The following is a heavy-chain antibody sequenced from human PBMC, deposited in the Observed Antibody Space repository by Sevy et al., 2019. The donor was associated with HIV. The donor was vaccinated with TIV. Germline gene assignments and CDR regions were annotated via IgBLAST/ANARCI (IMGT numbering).Heavy chain of an antibody. CDR2: IKNENEGGTT. D-gene: IGHD1-7*01. V-gene: IGHV3-15*01. CDR3: TTDCGAGTTGVGAFEL. J-gene: IGHJ3*01. CDR1: GFPFSDAW. Sequence: GGSLRLSCAASGFPFSDAWMNWVRQAPGKGLEWVGLIKNENEGGTTDYAAPVKGRFTISRDDSKNTLFLQMSSLKTEETAIYNGTTDCGAGTTGVGAFELWGQGTMVTVSS.